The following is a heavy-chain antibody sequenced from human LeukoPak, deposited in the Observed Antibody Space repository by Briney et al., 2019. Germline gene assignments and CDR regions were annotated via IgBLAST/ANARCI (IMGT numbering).Heavy chain of an antibody. Sequence: GGSLRLSCAASGFTFSSYEMNWVRQAPGKGLEWVSYISSSGSTIYYADSVKGRFTISRDNAKNSMYLQMNRLRAEDTAVYYCVRDGGYDILTGYYYYYGMDVWGKGTTVTVSS. CDR1: GFTFSSYE. CDR3: VRDGGYDILTGYYYYYGMDV. D-gene: IGHD3-9*01. J-gene: IGHJ6*04. V-gene: IGHV3-48*03. CDR2: ISSSGSTI.